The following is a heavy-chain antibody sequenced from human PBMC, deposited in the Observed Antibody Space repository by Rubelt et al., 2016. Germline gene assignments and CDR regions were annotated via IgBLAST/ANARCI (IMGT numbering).Heavy chain of an antibody. V-gene: IGHV3-NL1*01. J-gene: IGHJ4*02. D-gene: IGHD5-18*01. Sequence: TYYADSVKGRFTISRDNSKNTLYLQMNSLRAEDTAVYYCAKDGGYGYSLLVYYFDYWGQGTLVTVSS. CDR2: T. CDR3: AKDGGYGYSLLVYYFDY.